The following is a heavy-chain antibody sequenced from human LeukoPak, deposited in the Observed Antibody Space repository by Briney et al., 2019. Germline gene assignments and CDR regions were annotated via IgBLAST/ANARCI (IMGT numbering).Heavy chain of an antibody. CDR1: GGSISSGNYY. D-gene: IGHD3-22*01. Sequence: SETLSLTCTVSGGSISSGNYYWIWMPQPAGKGLEWIGRIYNSGSTNYNPSLKSRVTISIDTSKNQFSLKLSSVTAADTAVYYCARPRTVISDFDPWGQGTLVTVSS. V-gene: IGHV4-61*02. CDR3: ARPRTVISDFDP. J-gene: IGHJ5*02. CDR2: IYNSGST.